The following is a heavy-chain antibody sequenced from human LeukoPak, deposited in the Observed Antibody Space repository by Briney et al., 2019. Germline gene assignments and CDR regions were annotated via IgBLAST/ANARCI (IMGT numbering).Heavy chain of an antibody. V-gene: IGHV3-64*01. D-gene: IGHD1-26*01. J-gene: IGHJ4*02. CDR2: ISSNGGST. Sequence: PGGSLRLSCAASGFTFSSYAMHWVRQAPGKGLEYVSAISSNGGSTYYANSVKGRFTISRDNSKNTLYLQMGSLRAEDMAVYYCASSHSGSYGYYFDYWGQGTLVTVSS. CDR1: GFTFSSYA. CDR3: ASSHSGSYGYYFDY.